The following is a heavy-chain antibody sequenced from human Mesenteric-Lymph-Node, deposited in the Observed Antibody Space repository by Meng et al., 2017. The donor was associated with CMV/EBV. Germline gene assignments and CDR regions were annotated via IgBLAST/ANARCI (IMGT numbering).Heavy chain of an antibody. CDR3: ARRPTVAEGVYYFDY. Sequence: SGFSLSTSGVGVTWLRQPPGKALEWLALIYWDDDKRYNSSLKSRLTITKDTSKNQVVLTLANLDPLDTATYYCARRPTVAEGVYYFDYWGQGTLVTVSS. CDR1: GFSLSTSGVG. V-gene: IGHV2-5*02. CDR2: IYWDDDK. D-gene: IGHD4-11*01. J-gene: IGHJ4*02.